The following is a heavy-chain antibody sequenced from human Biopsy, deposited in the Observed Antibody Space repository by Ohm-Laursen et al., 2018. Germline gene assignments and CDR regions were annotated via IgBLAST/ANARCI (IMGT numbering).Heavy chain of an antibody. D-gene: IGHD3-16*01. J-gene: IGHJ6*02. V-gene: IGHV3-15*01. Sequence: SLRLSCSASGFTFRDARMSWIRQAPGKGLEWVGRIKSKFDGETTDYAAPVKGRFIISRDDSKSTLFLQMNSLKVEDTGVYFCSTGGGDFYYNGMDVWGQGTTVTVSS. CDR1: GFTFRDAR. CDR3: STGGGDFYYNGMDV. CDR2: IKSKFDGETT.